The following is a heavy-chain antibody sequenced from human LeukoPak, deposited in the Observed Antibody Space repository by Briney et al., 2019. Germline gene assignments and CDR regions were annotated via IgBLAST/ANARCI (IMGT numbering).Heavy chain of an antibody. Sequence: GGSLRLSCAASGFTFSSYWMHWVRQAPGKGLVWVSRINSDGSSTTYADSVKGRFTISRDNAKNTLYLQMNSLRAEDTAVYYCARDEYGDYGCDRWGQGTLVTVSS. V-gene: IGHV3-74*01. CDR1: GFTFSSYW. D-gene: IGHD4-17*01. CDR2: INSDGSST. J-gene: IGHJ5*02. CDR3: ARDEYGDYGCDR.